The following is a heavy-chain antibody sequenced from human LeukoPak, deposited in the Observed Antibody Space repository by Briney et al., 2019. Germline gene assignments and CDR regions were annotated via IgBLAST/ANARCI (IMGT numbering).Heavy chain of an antibody. Sequence: PSETLSLTCTVSGGSTSSYYWSWIRQPAGKGLEWIGRIYTSGSTDYNPSLKSRVTMSVDTSKNQFSLKLSSVTAADTAVYYCARGGTYYDILTGYVPLGGLDYWGQGTLVTVSS. CDR1: GGSTSSYY. V-gene: IGHV4-4*07. J-gene: IGHJ4*02. CDR3: ARGGTYYDILTGYVPLGGLDY. D-gene: IGHD3-9*01. CDR2: IYTSGST.